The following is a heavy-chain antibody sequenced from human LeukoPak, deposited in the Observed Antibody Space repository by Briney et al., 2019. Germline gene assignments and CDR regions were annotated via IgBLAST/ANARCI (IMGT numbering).Heavy chain of an antibody. Sequence: GGSLRLSCAASGFTFSSYSMNWVRQAPGKGLEWVSSISSSSSYIYYADSVKGRFTISRDNAKNSLYLQMNSLRAEDTAVYYCARADIVVGNLFDYWGQGTLVTVSS. CDR3: ARADIVVGNLFDY. CDR2: ISSSSSYI. CDR1: GFTFSSYS. V-gene: IGHV3-21*01. J-gene: IGHJ4*02. D-gene: IGHD2-2*01.